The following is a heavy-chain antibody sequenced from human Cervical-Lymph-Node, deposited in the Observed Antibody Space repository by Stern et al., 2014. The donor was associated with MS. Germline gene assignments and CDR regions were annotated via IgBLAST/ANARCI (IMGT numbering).Heavy chain of an antibody. V-gene: IGHV4-34*01. CDR3: ARAARGSHRGYFDY. CDR2: MNHSGST. D-gene: IGHD1-26*01. CDR1: GESFSGYY. J-gene: IGHJ4*02. Sequence: QVQLQQWGAGLLKPSETLSLTCAAYGESFSGYYWSWIRQFPGKGLEWIGEMNHSGSTNYNPSLKSRVTISLDTSKNQFSLKLSSGTAADTAVYYCARAARGSHRGYFDYWGQGTLVTVSS.